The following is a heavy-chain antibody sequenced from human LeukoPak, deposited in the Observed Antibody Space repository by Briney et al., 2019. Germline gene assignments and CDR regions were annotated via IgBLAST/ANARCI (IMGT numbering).Heavy chain of an antibody. CDR1: GGSISSDCYY. D-gene: IGHD3-3*01. CDR3: ARGSIPEPYYDFWTPEYYFDY. CDR2: IYSSGST. J-gene: IGHJ4*02. Sequence: SETLSLTCTVSGGSISSDCYYWSWIPQPAGKGLEGIGRIYSSGSTNSNPSLKSRVTISVDTSKNQSSLKLSSVTAADTAVYYCARGSIPEPYYDFWTPEYYFDYWGQGTLVTVSS. V-gene: IGHV4-61*02.